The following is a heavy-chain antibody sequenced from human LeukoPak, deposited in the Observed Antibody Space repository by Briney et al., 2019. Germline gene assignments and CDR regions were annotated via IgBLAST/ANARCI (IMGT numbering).Heavy chain of an antibody. CDR3: ARDWRANGVGFDY. V-gene: IGHV3-66*02. D-gene: IGHD2-8*01. Sequence: GGSLRLSCAASGFTVSSNYMSWVRQAPGKGLERVSVIYSGGSTYYADSVKGRFTISRDNSKNTLYLQMNSLRAEDTAVYYCARDWRANGVGFDYWGQGTLVTVSS. J-gene: IGHJ4*02. CDR1: GFTVSSNY. CDR2: IYSGGST.